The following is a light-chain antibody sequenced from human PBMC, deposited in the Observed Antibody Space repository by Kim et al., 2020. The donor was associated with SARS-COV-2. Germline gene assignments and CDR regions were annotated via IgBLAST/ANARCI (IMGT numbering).Light chain of an antibody. CDR2: ATS. CDR3: LQYSDFPWT. J-gene: IGKJ1*01. Sequence: DIQMTQSPSSLSASLGDRVTITCRASQDITNDLGWYQQKPGESPKRLIYATSNLQSGVPSRFSGSGSGTEFTLTISSLQPEDFATYSCLQYSDFPWTFGQGTKVEIK. CDR1: QDITND. V-gene: IGKV1-17*01.